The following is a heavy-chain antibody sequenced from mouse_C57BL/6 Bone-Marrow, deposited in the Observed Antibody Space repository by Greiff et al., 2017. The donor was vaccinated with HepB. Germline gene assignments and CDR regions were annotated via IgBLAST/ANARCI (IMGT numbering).Heavy chain of an antibody. Sequence: VQLQQSGPELVKPGASVKMSCKASGYTFTDYNMHWVKQSHGKSLEWIGYINPNNGGTSYNQKFKGKATLTVNKSSSTAYMELRSLTSEDSAVYYCAKTVVAKYFDVWGTGTTVTVSS. CDR1: GYTFTDYN. V-gene: IGHV1-22*01. J-gene: IGHJ1*03. CDR2: INPNNGGT. CDR3: AKTVVAKYFDV. D-gene: IGHD1-1*01.